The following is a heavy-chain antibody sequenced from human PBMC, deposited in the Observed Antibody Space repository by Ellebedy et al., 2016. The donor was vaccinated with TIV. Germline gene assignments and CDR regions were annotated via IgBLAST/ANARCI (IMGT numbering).Heavy chain of an antibody. V-gene: IGHV4-34*01. J-gene: IGHJ4*02. CDR2: INHSRIT. D-gene: IGHD1-26*01. CDR1: GGSFSGYY. CDR3: ARDRGGVGATNGFDY. Sequence: MPSETLSLTCAVYGGSFSGYYWSWIRQPPGKGLEWIGEINHSRITNYNPSLKSRVTISVDTSKNQFSLKLSSVTAADTAVYYCARDRGGVGATNGFDYWGQGTLVTVSS.